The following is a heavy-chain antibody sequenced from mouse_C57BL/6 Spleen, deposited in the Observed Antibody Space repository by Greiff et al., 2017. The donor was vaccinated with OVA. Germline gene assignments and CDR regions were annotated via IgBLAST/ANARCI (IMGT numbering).Heavy chain of an antibody. D-gene: IGHD2-4*01. CDR3: ARAGYDYDGYYAMDY. CDR1: GFTFSDYY. Sequence: EVQVVESEGGLVQPGSSMKLSCTASGFTFSDYYMAWVRQVPEKGLEWVANINYDGSSTYYLDSLKSRFIISRDNAKNILYLQMSSLKSEDTAMYYCARAGYDYDGYYAMDYWGQGTSVTVSS. CDR2: INYDGSST. V-gene: IGHV5-16*02. J-gene: IGHJ4*01.